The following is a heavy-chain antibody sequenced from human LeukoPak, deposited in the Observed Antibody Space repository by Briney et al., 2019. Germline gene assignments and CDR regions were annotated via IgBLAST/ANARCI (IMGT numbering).Heavy chain of an antibody. V-gene: IGHV4-59*01. J-gene: IGHJ3*02. CDR2: IYNSGNT. D-gene: IGHD3-16*01. CDR3: ARPHGGPYAFDI. Sequence: SETLSLTCSVSGGSISNYYWSWIRQPPGKGLEWIGYIYNSGNTNYSPSLKSRVTISVDTSKNQLSLKLSSVTAADTAIYYCARPHGGPYAFDIWGQGTMVTVSS. CDR1: GGSISNYY.